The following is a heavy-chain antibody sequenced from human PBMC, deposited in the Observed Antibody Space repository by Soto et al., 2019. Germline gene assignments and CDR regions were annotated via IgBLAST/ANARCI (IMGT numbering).Heavy chain of an antibody. CDR3: ARDFYYDSSGYYYAEYFQH. Sequence: PGGSLILSCAASGFTFSSYSMNWVRQAPGKGLEWVSSISSSSSYIYYADSVKGRFTISRDNAKNSLYLQMNSLRAEDTAVYYCARDFYYDSSGYYYAEYFQHWGQGTLVTVSS. V-gene: IGHV3-21*01. D-gene: IGHD3-22*01. J-gene: IGHJ1*01. CDR2: ISSSSSYI. CDR1: GFTFSSYS.